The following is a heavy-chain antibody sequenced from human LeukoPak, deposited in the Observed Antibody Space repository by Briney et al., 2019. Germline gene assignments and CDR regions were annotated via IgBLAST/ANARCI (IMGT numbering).Heavy chain of an antibody. Sequence: GAPVKVSCKTSGYTFTIYDINWVRQATGQGLEWMGWMNPNSGNTGYAQKFQGRVTMARNTSTSTVYMELSSLRSEDTAVYYCARGTFTKLGGYYYYMDVWGKGTTVTASS. CDR2: MNPNSGNT. D-gene: IGHD2-8*01. CDR3: ARGTFTKLGGYYYYMDV. CDR1: GYTFTIYD. J-gene: IGHJ6*03. V-gene: IGHV1-8*01.